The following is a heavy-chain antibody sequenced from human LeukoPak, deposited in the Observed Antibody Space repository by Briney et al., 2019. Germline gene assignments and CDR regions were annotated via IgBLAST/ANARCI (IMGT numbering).Heavy chain of an antibody. CDR3: AREVTGTSGSFDY. CDR2: IYYTGTT. J-gene: IGHJ4*02. Sequence: SETLSLTCNVSGGSVRSYYWTWMRQPPGKELEWLGYIYYTGTTNYNPSLKSRLTISVDTSKDHFSLKLSSVTAADTAVYYCAREVTGTSGSFDYWGQGALVTVSS. D-gene: IGHD1-7*01. CDR1: GGSVRSYY. V-gene: IGHV4-59*02.